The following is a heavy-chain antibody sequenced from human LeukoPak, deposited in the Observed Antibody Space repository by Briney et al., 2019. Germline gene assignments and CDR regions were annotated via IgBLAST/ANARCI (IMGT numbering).Heavy chain of an antibody. J-gene: IGHJ4*02. Sequence: SETLSLTCTVSGASLSSQYWIWIRQPPGKGLEWIRHIYYSGSTNYNPSVKSRITRSLETSKQQCSRKLRSVTAGETAVYYGARGMRDWRRYLLDYWGQGTLVTFSS. D-gene: IGHD2-21*01. V-gene: IGHV4-59*11. CDR1: GASLSSQY. CDR2: IYYSGST. CDR3: ARGMRDWRRYLLDY.